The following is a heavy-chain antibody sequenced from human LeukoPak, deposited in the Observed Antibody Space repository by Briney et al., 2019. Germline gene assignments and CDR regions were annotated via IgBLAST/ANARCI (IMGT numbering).Heavy chain of an antibody. D-gene: IGHD5-24*01. V-gene: IGHV4-39*02. Sequence: SETLSLTCTVSGGSISSSSYYWGWIRQPPGKGLEWIGSIYYSGSTYYNPSLKSRVTISVDTSKNQFSLKLSSVTAADTAVYYCAREPRDGYNSAIDYWGQGTLVTVSS. CDR1: GGSISSSSYY. CDR2: IYYSGST. J-gene: IGHJ4*02. CDR3: AREPRDGYNSAIDY.